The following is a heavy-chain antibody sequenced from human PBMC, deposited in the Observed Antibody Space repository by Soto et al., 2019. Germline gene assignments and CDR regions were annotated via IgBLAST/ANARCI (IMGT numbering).Heavy chain of an antibody. D-gene: IGHD3-22*01. CDR1: GGTFSSYA. V-gene: IGHV1-69*01. CDR3: ARDYYDSSDYLYYYYGMDV. Sequence: QVQLVQSGAEVKKPGSSVKVSCKASGGTFSSYAISWVRQAPGQGLEWMGGIIPIFGTANYAQKFQGRVTITADESTSTAYMELSSLRSEDTAVYYCARDYYDSSDYLYYYYGMDVWGQGTTVTVSS. CDR2: IIPIFGTA. J-gene: IGHJ6*02.